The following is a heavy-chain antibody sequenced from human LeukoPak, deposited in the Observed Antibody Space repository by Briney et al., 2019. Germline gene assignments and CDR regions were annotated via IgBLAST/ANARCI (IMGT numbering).Heavy chain of an antibody. V-gene: IGHV1-18*01. CDR1: GYTFTSYG. D-gene: IGHD5-12*01. CDR3: ARDPRVGNSGYDFEYYYYMDV. CDR2: ISAYNGNT. J-gene: IGHJ6*03. Sequence: TSVKVSCKASGYTFTSYGISWVRQAPGQGLEWMGWISAYNGNTNYAQKLQGRVTMTIDTSTSTAYMELRSLRSDDTAVYYCARDPRVGNSGYDFEYYYYMDVWGKGTTVTVSS.